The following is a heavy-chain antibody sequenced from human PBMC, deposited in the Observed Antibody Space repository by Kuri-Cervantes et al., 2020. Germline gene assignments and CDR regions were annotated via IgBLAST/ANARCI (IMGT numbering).Heavy chain of an antibody. V-gene: IGHV4-4*02. J-gene: IGHJ6*02. Sequence: GSLRLSCAGSGCSISSSNWWSWVRQPPGKGLEWIGHIYHGGSTNYNPSLKSRVTISVDTSKNQFSLKLSSVTAADTAVYYCARVRLGYYYGSRYYYGMDVWGQGATVTVSS. CDR3: ARVRLGYYYGSRYYYGMDV. CDR2: IYHGGST. CDR1: GCSISSSNW. D-gene: IGHD3-10*01.